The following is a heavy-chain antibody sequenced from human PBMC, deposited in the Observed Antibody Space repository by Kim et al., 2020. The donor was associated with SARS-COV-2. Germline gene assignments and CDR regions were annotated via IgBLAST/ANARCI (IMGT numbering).Heavy chain of an antibody. Sequence: GGSLRLSCADSGLTFSKAWMSWVRQAPGKGLEWVGRIKSKTDGGATDYGAPVKGRFTISRDDSKNTLYLQMNSLKTEDTAVYYCTTDLRYCTNTNCYEVDYWGQGNLVTVSS. CDR1: GLTFSKAW. CDR2: IKSKTDGGAT. J-gene: IGHJ4*02. D-gene: IGHD2-2*01. V-gene: IGHV3-15*01. CDR3: TTDLRYCTNTNCYEVDY.